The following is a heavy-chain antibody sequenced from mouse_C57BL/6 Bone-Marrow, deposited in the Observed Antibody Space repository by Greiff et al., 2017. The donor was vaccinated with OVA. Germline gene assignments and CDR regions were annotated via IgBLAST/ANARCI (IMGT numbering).Heavy chain of an antibody. J-gene: IGHJ3*01. CDR3: ARYYGSSSWFAY. Sequence: VHLVESGAELARPGASVKLSCKASGYTFTSYGISWVKQRTGQGLEWIGEIYPRSGNTYYNEKFKGKATLTADKSSSTAYMELRSLTSEDSAVYFCARYYGSSSWFAYWGQGTLVTVSA. CDR2: IYPRSGNT. CDR1: GYTFTSYG. V-gene: IGHV1-81*01. D-gene: IGHD1-1*01.